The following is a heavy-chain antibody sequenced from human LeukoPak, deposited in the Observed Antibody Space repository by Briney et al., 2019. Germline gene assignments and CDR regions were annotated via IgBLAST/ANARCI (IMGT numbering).Heavy chain of an antibody. J-gene: IGHJ4*02. CDR2: IHNNGDI. D-gene: IGHD3-22*01. CDR1: GDSIRSYY. Sequence: SETLSLTCIVSGDSIRSYYWNWIRQAPGKALEWIGHIHNNGDIAYNFSLKSRVTISMDTSKNQFSLKLSSVTAADTAVYYCGRWGYFDSGNYFVVDYWGQGTVVTVSS. CDR3: GRWGYFDSGNYFVVDY. V-gene: IGHV4-59*01.